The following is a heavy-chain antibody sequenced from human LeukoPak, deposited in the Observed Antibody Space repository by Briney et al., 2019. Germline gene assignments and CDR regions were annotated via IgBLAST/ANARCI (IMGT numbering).Heavy chain of an antibody. V-gene: IGHV4-59*08. CDR2: IHNSGRT. D-gene: IGHD1-14*01. CDR1: GGSVSSYY. J-gene: IGHJ4*02. CDR3: ARHGTISSESYFDY. Sequence: PSETLSLTCSVSGGSVSSYYWSWIRQSPGKGLEWIVYIHNSGRTNYNPSLKSRVTGFVDTSKNQVSLRLSSVTAADTAVYYCARHGTISSESYFDYWGQGALVTVSS.